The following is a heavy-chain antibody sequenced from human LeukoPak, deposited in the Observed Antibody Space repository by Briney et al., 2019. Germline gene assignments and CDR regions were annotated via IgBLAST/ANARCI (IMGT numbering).Heavy chain of an antibody. CDR2: ISAYNGNT. Sequence: ASVKVSCKASGYTFTSYGISWVRQAPGQGLEWMGWISAYNGNTNYAQKLQGRVTMTTDTSTSTAYMELRSLRSDDTAVYYCARDRDYYYDSSGYYYNYWGQGTLVTVSS. CDR3: ARDRDYYYDSSGYYYNY. CDR1: GYTFTSYG. D-gene: IGHD3-22*01. J-gene: IGHJ4*02. V-gene: IGHV1-18*01.